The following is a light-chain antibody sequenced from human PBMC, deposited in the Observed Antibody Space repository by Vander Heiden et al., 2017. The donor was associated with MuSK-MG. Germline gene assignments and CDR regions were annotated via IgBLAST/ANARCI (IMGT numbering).Light chain of an antibody. CDR2: ASP. CDR3: QQSDSTPRT. CDR1: QSISSY. Sequence: DIQMTQSPSSLSASVGDRVTITCRASQSISSYLNWYQQKPGKAPKLLIYASPSLQSGVPSRFSGSGSGTDFTLTISRLQPEDFATYYCQQSDSTPRTFGQRTKLXIK. J-gene: IGKJ2*01. V-gene: IGKV1-39*01.